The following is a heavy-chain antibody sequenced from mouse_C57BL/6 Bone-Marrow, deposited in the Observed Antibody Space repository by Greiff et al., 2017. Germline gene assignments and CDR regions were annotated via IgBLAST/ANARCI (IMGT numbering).Heavy chain of an antibody. D-gene: IGHD2-3*01. V-gene: IGHV1-55*01. Sequence: VQLQQPGAELVKPGASVKMSCKASGYTFTSYWITWVKQRPGQGLEWIGDIYPGSGSTNYNEKFKSKATLTVDTSSSTAYMELRSLTSEDSAVYFCARRWLLLYYAMDYWGQGTSVTVSS. CDR3: ARRWLLLYYAMDY. CDR2: IYPGSGST. CDR1: GYTFTSYW. J-gene: IGHJ4*01.